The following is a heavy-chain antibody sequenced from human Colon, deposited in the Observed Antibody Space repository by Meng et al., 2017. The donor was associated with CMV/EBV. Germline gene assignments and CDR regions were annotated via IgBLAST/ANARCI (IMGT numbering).Heavy chain of an antibody. J-gene: IGHJ6*02. CDR2: LGGGT. CDR3: AKDRRPYFYAMDV. Sequence: GGSLRLSCAASGITFSTFAMSWVRQAPGKGLEWVSSLGGGTYYADSVKGRFTISRDNSKNTLYLEMNSLGVEDTAVYYCAKDRRPYFYAMDVWGQGTTVTVSS. V-gene: IGHV3-23*01. CDR1: GITFSTFA.